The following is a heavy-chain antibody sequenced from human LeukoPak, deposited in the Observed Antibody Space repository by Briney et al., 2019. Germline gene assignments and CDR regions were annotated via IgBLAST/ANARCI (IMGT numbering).Heavy chain of an antibody. CDR3: VKTGTTVGGAFDI. CDR2: ISINGSIT. Sequence: GGSLRLSCSASGFTFSTYAMHWVRHTPGKGLEYVSAISINGSITYYTDSVKGRFTISRDNSKNTLYLQMSSLRAEDTAMYYCVKTGTTVGGAFDIWGQGTMVTVSS. D-gene: IGHD1-1*01. CDR1: GFTFSTYA. J-gene: IGHJ3*02. V-gene: IGHV3-64D*06.